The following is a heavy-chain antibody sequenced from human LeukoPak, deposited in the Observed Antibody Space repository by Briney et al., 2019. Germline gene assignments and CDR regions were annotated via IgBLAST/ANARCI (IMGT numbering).Heavy chain of an antibody. Sequence: ASVRVSCTTSGYTFTGYYMHWGRQTPGQGRECMGCINPISGGTNYTQKFQGRVTMSRHTPTRTAYTELSRLRSDDTPVYFSARSPSRWYIPWFDPWGQGTLVAVSS. CDR2: INPISGGT. CDR3: ARSPSRWYIPWFDP. D-gene: IGHD6-13*01. CDR1: GYTFTGYY. V-gene: IGHV1-2*02. J-gene: IGHJ5*02.